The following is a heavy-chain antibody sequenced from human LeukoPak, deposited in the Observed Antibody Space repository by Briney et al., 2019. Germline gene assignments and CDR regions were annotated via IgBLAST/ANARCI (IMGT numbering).Heavy chain of an antibody. Sequence: PSETLSLTCTVSGDSISSSSYYWGWIRQPPGKGLEWIGSIYYSGSTYYNPSLKSRVTISVDASKNQFSLKLSSVTAADTAVYYCARVRFLEWLPEGNWFDPWGQGTLVTVSS. D-gene: IGHD3-3*01. CDR1: GDSISSSSYY. J-gene: IGHJ5*02. CDR3: ARVRFLEWLPEGNWFDP. CDR2: IYYSGST. V-gene: IGHV4-39*01.